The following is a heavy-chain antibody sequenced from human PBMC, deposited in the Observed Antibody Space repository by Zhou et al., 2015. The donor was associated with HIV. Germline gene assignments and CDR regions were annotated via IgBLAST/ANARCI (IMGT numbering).Heavy chain of an antibody. J-gene: IGHJ4*02. D-gene: IGHD3-10*01. Sequence: QVHLVQSGAEEKKPGASVKVSCKASGYSFTSYAMHWVRQAPGQRLEWMGWINAGKGNTKYSQKFQGRLTITSDTSATTAYMELSRLRSDDTAVYYCARVWDFYGSGNDFWGQGTLVTVSS. V-gene: IGHV1-3*05. CDR3: ARVWDFYGSGNDF. CDR1: GYSFTSYA. CDR2: INAGKGNT.